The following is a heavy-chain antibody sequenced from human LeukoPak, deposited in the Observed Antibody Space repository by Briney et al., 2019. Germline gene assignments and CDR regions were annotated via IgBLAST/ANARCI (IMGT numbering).Heavy chain of an antibody. Sequence: SETLSLTCAVYGGSFSGYYWSWIRQPPGKGLEWIGSIYHSGSTYYNPSLKSRVTISVDTSKNQFSLKLSSVTAADTAAYYCARQGVVTTVSYFDYWGQGTLVTVSS. D-gene: IGHD4-11*01. CDR2: IYHSGST. CDR3: ARQGVVTTVSYFDY. V-gene: IGHV4-34*01. J-gene: IGHJ4*02. CDR1: GGSFSGYY.